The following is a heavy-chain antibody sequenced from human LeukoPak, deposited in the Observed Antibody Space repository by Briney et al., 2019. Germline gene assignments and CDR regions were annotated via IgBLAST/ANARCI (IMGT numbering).Heavy chain of an antibody. CDR1: GFTFSNYW. J-gene: IGHJ4*02. Sequence: GGTLRLSCAASGFTFSNYWMHWVRQAPGKGLVWVSRINSDGSSTTYADSVKGRLTITRDNGQNTLYLQMHSLRAEDTAVYYCAREGRGYSYAFEYWGQGTLVTVAS. CDR3: AREGRGYSYAFEY. D-gene: IGHD5-18*01. V-gene: IGHV3-74*01. CDR2: INSDGSST.